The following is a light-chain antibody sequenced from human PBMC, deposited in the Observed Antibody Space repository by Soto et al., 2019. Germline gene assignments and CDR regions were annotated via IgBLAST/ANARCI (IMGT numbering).Light chain of an antibody. Sequence: DIQMTQSPSSLSASVGDRVTITFQASQDISNYLNWYQQKPGKAPKLLIFDAFSLETGVPSRFSGSGSGTEFTLTISSLQPDDFATYYCQQYNSYWTFGQGTKVDI. V-gene: IGKV1-33*01. CDR3: QQYNSYWT. J-gene: IGKJ1*01. CDR2: DAF. CDR1: QDISNY.